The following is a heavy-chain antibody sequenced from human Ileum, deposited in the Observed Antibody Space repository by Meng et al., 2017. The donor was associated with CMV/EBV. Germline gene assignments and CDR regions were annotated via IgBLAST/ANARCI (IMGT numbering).Heavy chain of an antibody. V-gene: IGHV4-30-4*08. CDR3: ARRSSGLFDY. Sequence: PARGSPYQTRSLTCLFPGGPTSSGDSYWTWIRQPPGKGLEWIGYIYYSGTTYYNPSLKSRVSISVDTSRNQFSLQLSSVTAADTAVYYCARRSSGLFDYWGQGILVTVSS. D-gene: IGHD6-13*01. CDR1: GGPTSSGDSY. CDR2: IYYSGTT. J-gene: IGHJ4*02.